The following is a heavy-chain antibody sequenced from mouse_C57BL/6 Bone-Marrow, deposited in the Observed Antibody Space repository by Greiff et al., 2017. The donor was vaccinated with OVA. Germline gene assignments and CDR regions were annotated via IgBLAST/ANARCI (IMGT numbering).Heavy chain of an antibody. D-gene: IGHD1-1*01. CDR2: IYPGGGYT. V-gene: IGHV1-63*01. Sequence: QVQLQQSGAELVRPGTSVKMSCKASGYTFTNYWIGWAKQRPGHGLAWIGDIYPGGGYTNYNEKFKGKATLTADKSSSTAYMQFSSLTSEDSAIYYGARWGGSSYGAMDYWGQGTSVTVSS. J-gene: IGHJ4*01. CDR1: GYTFTNYW. CDR3: ARWGGSSYGAMDY.